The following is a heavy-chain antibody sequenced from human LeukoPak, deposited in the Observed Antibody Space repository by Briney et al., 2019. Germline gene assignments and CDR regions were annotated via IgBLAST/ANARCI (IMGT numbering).Heavy chain of an antibody. D-gene: IGHD3-22*01. J-gene: IGHJ3*02. Sequence: ASVKVSCKASGYTFTRYGISWVRQAPGQGLEWMGWINPNNGNTNYVQKLQGRVTMTTDTSTSAAYMELRSLRSDDTAVYYCARVGYDSSGRHRYAFDIWGQGTMVTVSS. CDR3: ARVGYDSSGRHRYAFDI. V-gene: IGHV1-18*01. CDR2: INPNNGNT. CDR1: GYTFTRYG.